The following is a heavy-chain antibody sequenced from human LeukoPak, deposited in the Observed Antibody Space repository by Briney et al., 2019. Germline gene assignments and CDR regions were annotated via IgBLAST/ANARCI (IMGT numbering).Heavy chain of an antibody. Sequence: GGSLRLSCAASGFTVSSKYMNWVRQAPGKGLEWVSVIYTDCSTYYADSVRARFSISRDDSKNTLSLQMNSLRAEDTAVYYCAIGHYRNIPGWGQGTLVTVSS. CDR1: GFTVSSKY. D-gene: IGHD1/OR15-1a*01. V-gene: IGHV3-66*01. CDR2: IYTDCST. J-gene: IGHJ4*02. CDR3: AIGHYRNIPG.